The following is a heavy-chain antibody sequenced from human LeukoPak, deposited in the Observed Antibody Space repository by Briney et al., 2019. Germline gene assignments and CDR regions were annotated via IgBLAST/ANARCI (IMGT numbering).Heavy chain of an antibody. V-gene: IGHV4-4*07. CDR3: AIMVRGVDDAFDI. Sequence: PSETLSLTCTVSGGSISSYYWSWIRQPAGKGLEWIWRIYTSGSTNYNPFLKSRVTMSVDTSKNQFSLKLSSVTAADTAVYYCAIMVRGVDDAFDIWGQGTMVTVSS. CDR2: IYTSGST. CDR1: GGSISSYY. J-gene: IGHJ3*02. D-gene: IGHD3-10*01.